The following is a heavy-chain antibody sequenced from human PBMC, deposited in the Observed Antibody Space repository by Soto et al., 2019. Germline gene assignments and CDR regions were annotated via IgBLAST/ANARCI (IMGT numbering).Heavy chain of an antibody. CDR3: ARVVGAWVDDAFDI. Sequence: QVQLQQSGPGLVKPSQTLSLTCAISGDSVSSNSAAWNWIRQSPSRGLEWLGRTYYRSKWYNDYAVSVKSRININPDTSKNQFYLQLNSVTPEDTAVYYCARVVGAWVDDAFDIWGQGTMVTVSS. V-gene: IGHV6-1*01. CDR2: TYYRSKWYN. J-gene: IGHJ3*02. CDR1: GDSVSSNSAA. D-gene: IGHD1-26*01.